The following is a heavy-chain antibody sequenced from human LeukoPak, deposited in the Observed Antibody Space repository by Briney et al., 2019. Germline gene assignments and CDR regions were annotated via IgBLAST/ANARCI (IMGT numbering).Heavy chain of an antibody. CDR1: GFTFSSYE. CDR2: ISTSGSTI. CDR3: ASKYSSSWDGDY. J-gene: IGHJ4*02. Sequence: PGXSLRLSCAASGFTFSSYEMNWVRQAPGKGLEWVSYISTSGSTIYYADSVKGRFTISRDNAKKSLYLQMNSLRAEDTAVYYCASKYSSSWDGDYWGQGTLVTVSS. V-gene: IGHV3-48*03. D-gene: IGHD6-13*01.